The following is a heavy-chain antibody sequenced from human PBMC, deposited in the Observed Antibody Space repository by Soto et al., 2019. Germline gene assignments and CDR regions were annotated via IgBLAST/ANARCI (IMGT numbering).Heavy chain of an antibody. CDR1: GFSVSTHV. Sequence: QVQLVESGGGVVQPGRSQRLSCTASGFSVSTHVIHWVRQAPGKGLEWVAVLWYDGSREYYAESVKGRFTISRDNSKNTMYLQMNSLRAEDTAVYYCARVPRYDTWYFDYWGQGTLATVSS. V-gene: IGHV3-33*01. CDR2: LWYDGSRE. D-gene: IGHD3-22*01. CDR3: ARVPRYDTWYFDY. J-gene: IGHJ4*02.